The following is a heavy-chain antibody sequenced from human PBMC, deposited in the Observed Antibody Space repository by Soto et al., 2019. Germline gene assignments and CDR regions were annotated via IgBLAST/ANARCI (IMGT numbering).Heavy chain of an antibody. D-gene: IGHD2-21*01. CDR2: TSYDGSKK. J-gene: IGHJ5*01. CDR3: AKESQAHCSGDSCFSGWFDS. Sequence: QVQLLESGGGVVQPGKSLRLSCVASGFTFRSYAMHWVRQAPGQGLEWVAFTSYDGSKKDYAESVKGRFTVSRLNFENILHLAMNSLRPEGTAVYYCAKESQAHCSGDSCFSGWFDSWGHGTQVTVSS. CDR1: GFTFRSYA. V-gene: IGHV3-30*18.